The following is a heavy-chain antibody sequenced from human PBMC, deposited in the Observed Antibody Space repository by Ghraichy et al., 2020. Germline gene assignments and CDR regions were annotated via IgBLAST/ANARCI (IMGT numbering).Heavy chain of an antibody. CDR1: GFTFSGSA. V-gene: IGHV3-73*01. CDR3: TRYPSMLSLSSGMDV. Sequence: GGSLRLSCAASGFTFSGSAMHWVRQASGKGLEWVGRIRSKANSYATAYAASVKGRFTISRDDSKNTAYLQMNSLKTEDTAVYYCTRYPSMLSLSSGMDVWGQGTTVTVSS. D-gene: IGHD2-2*01. CDR2: IRSKANSYAT. J-gene: IGHJ6*02.